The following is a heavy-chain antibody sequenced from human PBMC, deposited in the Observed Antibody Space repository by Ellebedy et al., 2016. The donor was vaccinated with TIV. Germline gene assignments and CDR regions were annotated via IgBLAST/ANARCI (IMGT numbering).Heavy chain of an antibody. J-gene: IGHJ3*02. V-gene: IGHV1-69*02. CDR3: ARVSRWEAFDI. CDR1: GGTFSSDT. Sequence: SVKVSXXASGGTFSSDTISWVRQAPGQGLEWMGRLIPLLGIPDHAQKFQGRVTITADKSTRTVYMELSSLRSEDTAIYYRARVSRWEAFDIWGQGTMVTVSS. CDR2: LIPLLGIP. D-gene: IGHD1-26*01.